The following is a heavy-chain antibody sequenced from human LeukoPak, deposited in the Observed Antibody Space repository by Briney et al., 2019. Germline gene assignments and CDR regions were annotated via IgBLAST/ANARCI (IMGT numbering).Heavy chain of an antibody. J-gene: IGHJ4*02. D-gene: IGHD1-26*01. CDR1: GGTFSSYA. Sequence: SVKVSCKASGGTFSSYAISWVRQAPGQGLEWMGRIIPIFGTANYAQKFQGRVTITTDESTSTAYMELSSLRSEDTAVYYCARDSAVWSGSFVYYFDYWGQGTLATVSS. CDR2: IIPIFGTA. V-gene: IGHV1-69*05. CDR3: ARDSAVWSGSFVYYFDY.